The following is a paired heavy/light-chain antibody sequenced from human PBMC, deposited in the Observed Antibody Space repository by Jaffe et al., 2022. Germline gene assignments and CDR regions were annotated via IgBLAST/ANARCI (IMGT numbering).Light chain of an antibody. Sequence: QSVLTQPPSVSAAPGQKVTISCSGSSSNIGNNYVSWYQQLPGTAPKLLIYENNKRPSGIPDRFSGSKSGTSATLGITGLQTGDEADYYCGTWDSSLSAGQRVFGGGTKLTVL. J-gene: IGLJ3*02. CDR1: SSNIGNNY. V-gene: IGLV1-51*02. CDR3: GTWDSSLSAGQRV. CDR2: ENN.
Heavy chain of an antibody. D-gene: IGHD3-22*01. CDR2: IYHSGST. CDR1: GYSISSGYY. J-gene: IGHJ3*02. V-gene: IGHV4-38-2*02. CDR3: ARDWYDSSGYYLSGVGAFDI. Sequence: QVQLQESGPGLVKPSETLSLTCAVSGYSISSGYYWGWIRQPPGKGLEWIGSIYHSGSTYYNPSLKSRVTISVDTSKNQFSLKLSSVTAADTAVYYCARDWYDSSGYYLSGVGAFDIWGQGTMVTVSS.